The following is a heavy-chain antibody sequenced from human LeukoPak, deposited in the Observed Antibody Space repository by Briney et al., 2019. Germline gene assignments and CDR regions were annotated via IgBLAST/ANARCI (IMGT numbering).Heavy chain of an antibody. Sequence: SGGSLRLSCAASGFTFSSYSMNWVRQAPGKGLEWVSSISSSSSYIYYADSVKGRFTISRDNAKNSLYLQMNSLRAEDTAVYYCARGDYYDSNPLGYWGQGTLVTVSS. CDR1: GFTFSSYS. D-gene: IGHD3-22*01. CDR2: ISSSSSYI. J-gene: IGHJ4*02. V-gene: IGHV3-21*01. CDR3: ARGDYYDSNPLGY.